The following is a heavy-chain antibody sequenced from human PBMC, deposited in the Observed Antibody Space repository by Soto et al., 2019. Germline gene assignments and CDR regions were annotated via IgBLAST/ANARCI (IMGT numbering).Heavy chain of an antibody. V-gene: IGHV3-30-3*01. CDR3: ARDTGPNGYNYYYFGMDV. CDR1: GFTFSNYA. D-gene: IGHD5-18*01. Sequence: QVHLVESGGGVVQPGRSLRLSCAASGFTFSNYAMHWVRQAPGKGLEWVAVISYDGSDKYNANSVKGRFTISRDNSKNTLYLQMNSLRAEDTAVYCCARDTGPNGYNYYYFGMDVRGQGTTVTVSS. J-gene: IGHJ6*02. CDR2: ISYDGSDK.